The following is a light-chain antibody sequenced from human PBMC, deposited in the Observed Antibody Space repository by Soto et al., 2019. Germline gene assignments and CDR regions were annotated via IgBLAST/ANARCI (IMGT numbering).Light chain of an antibody. CDR2: GAS. J-gene: IGKJ1*01. V-gene: IGKV3-20*01. Sequence: EIVLTHSPGTLSLSPGERATLSSRASQSVSNNYLAWYQQKPGQAPRLLIYGASNRATGIPDRFSGSGSGTDFTLTISRLEPEDFAVYYCQRYGSSGTFGQGTKVDIK. CDR3: QRYGSSGT. CDR1: QSVSNNY.